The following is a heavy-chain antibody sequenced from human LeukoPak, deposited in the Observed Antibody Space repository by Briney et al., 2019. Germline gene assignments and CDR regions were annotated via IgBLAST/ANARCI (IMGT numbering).Heavy chain of an antibody. CDR3: ARGGYCGGDCYSSWFDP. D-gene: IGHD2-21*02. J-gene: IGHJ5*02. Sequence: GSVKVSCKASGYTFTSYDINWVRQATGQGLEWMGWMNPNSGNTGYAQKSQGRVTVTGNTSISTAYMELSSLRSEDTAVYYCARGGYCGGDCYSSWFDPWGQGTLVTVSS. V-gene: IGHV1-8*01. CDR1: GYTFTSYD. CDR2: MNPNSGNT.